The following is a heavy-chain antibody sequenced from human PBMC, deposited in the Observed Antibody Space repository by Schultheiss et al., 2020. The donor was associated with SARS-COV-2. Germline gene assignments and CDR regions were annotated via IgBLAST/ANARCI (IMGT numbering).Heavy chain of an antibody. Sequence: ASVKVSCKASGYTFTSYGISWVRQAPGQGLEWMGWISAYNGNTNYAQKLQGRVTMTTDTSTSTAYMELRSLRSDDTAVYYCARDYDILTDYYTHTNYGMDVWGQGTTVTVSS. V-gene: IGHV1-18*01. D-gene: IGHD3-9*01. J-gene: IGHJ6*02. CDR1: GYTFTSYG. CDR2: ISAYNGNT. CDR3: ARDYDILTDYYTHTNYGMDV.